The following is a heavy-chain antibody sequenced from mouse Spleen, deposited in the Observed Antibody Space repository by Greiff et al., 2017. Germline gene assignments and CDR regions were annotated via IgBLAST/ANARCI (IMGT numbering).Heavy chain of an antibody. CDR3: AREYEGYFDY. D-gene: IGHD2-10*02. V-gene: IGHV5-12-1*01. J-gene: IGHJ2*01. CDR2: ISSGGGST. Sequence: EVKLVESGGGLVKPGGSLKLSCAASGFAFSSYDMSWVRQTPEKRLEWVAYISSGGGSTYYPDTVKGRFTISRDNAKNTLYLQMSSLKSEDTAMYYCAREYEGYFDYWGQGTTLTVSS. CDR1: GFAFSSYD.